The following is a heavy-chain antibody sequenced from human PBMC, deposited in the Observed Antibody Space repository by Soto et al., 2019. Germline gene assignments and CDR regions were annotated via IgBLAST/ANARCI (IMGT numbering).Heavy chain of an antibody. J-gene: IGHJ5*02. D-gene: IGHD3-16*02. Sequence: PSETLSLTCTVSGGSISSYYWSWIRQPPGKGLEWIGYIYYSGSTNYNPSLKSRVTISVDTSKNQFSLKLSSVTAADTAVYYCARLTVRWFDPWGQGTLVTVSS. CDR1: GGSISSYY. V-gene: IGHV4-59*01. CDR2: IYYSGST. CDR3: ARLTVRWFDP.